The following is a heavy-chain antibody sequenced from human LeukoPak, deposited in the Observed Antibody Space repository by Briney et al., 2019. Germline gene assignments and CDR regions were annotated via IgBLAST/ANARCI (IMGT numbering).Heavy chain of an antibody. CDR1: GFTCSNYG. D-gene: IGHD4-17*01. CDR3: ARAGYGDPHFDF. CDR2: IWYDGSNK. J-gene: IGHJ4*02. Sequence: GGSLRRSCAASGFTCSNYGRHWVRQAPGKGREWVAAIWYDGSNKYYGDSVKGRFTISRDNSKNTLYLQMNSLRAEDTAAYYCARAGYGDPHFDFWGQGTLVTVSS. V-gene: IGHV3-33*01.